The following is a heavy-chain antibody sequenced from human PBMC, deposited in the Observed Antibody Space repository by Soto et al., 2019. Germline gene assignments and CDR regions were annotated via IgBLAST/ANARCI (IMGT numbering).Heavy chain of an antibody. CDR2: IYYSGST. V-gene: IGHV4-59*01. Sequence: SETLSLTCTVSGGSISSYYWSWIRQPPGKGLEWIGYIYYSGSTNYNPSLKSRVTISVDTSKNQFSLKLSSVTAADTAVYYCARGETYCTNGVCYPAFGYWGQGTLVTVSS. J-gene: IGHJ4*02. D-gene: IGHD2-8*01. CDR1: GGSISSYY. CDR3: ARGETYCTNGVCYPAFGY.